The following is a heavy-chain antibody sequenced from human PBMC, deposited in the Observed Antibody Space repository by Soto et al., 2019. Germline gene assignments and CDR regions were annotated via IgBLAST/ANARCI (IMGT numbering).Heavy chain of an antibody. CDR1: GYTFTSYG. V-gene: IGHV1-18*01. J-gene: IGHJ4*02. CDR3: ARAPITMIRGVIVQEYYFDY. Sequence: ASVKVSCKASGYTFTSYGINWVRQAPGQGLEWMGWISPYNDNTNYAQKLQGRVTMTTDTSTSTAYLELRSLRSDDTALYYCARAPITMIRGVIVQEYYFDYWGQGTLVTVSS. D-gene: IGHD3-10*01. CDR2: ISPYNDNT.